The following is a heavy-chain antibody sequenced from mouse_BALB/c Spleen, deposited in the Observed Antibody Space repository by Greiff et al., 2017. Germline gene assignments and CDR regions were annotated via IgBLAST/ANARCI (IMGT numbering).Heavy chain of an antibody. CDR3: VRHALYDYDGDWFAY. V-gene: IGHV10-1*02. Sequence: EVKVVESGGGLVQPKGSLKLSCAASGFTFNTYAMNWVRQAPGKGLEWVARIRSKSNNYATYYADSVKDRFTISRDDSQSMLYLQMNNLKTEDTAMYYCVRHALYDYDGDWFAYWGQGTLVTVSA. D-gene: IGHD2-4*01. CDR1: GFTFNTYA. J-gene: IGHJ3*01. CDR2: IRSKSNNYAT.